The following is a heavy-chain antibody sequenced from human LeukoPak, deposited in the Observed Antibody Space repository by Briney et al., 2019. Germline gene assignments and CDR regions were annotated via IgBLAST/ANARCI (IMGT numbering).Heavy chain of an antibody. J-gene: IGHJ4*02. CDR2: ISSSGSTI. CDR1: GFTLSSYE. D-gene: IGHD2-2*01. Sequence: GGSLRLSCAASGFTLSSYEMNWVRQAPGKGLEWVSYISSSGSTIYYADSVKGRFTISRDNAKNSLYLQMNSLRAEDTAVYYCSLYCSSTSCSDYWGQGTLVTVSS. V-gene: IGHV3-48*03. CDR3: SLYCSSTSCSDY.